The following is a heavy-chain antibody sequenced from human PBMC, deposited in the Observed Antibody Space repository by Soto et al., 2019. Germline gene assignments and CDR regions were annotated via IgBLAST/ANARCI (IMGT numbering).Heavy chain of an antibody. Sequence: QVQLVQSGAELKKPGASVKVSCKASGYTFTSYGISWVRQAPGQGLEWMGWISAYNGNTNYAQKLQGRVTMTTDTSTRTAYRELRRLRSGDRAVYYSARDRQWLVQDAFDIWGQGTMVTVSS. CDR1: GYTFTSYG. CDR3: ARDRQWLVQDAFDI. J-gene: IGHJ3*02. V-gene: IGHV1-18*04. CDR2: ISAYNGNT. D-gene: IGHD6-19*01.